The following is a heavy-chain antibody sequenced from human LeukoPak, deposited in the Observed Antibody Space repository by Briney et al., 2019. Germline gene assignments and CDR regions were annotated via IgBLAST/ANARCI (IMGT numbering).Heavy chain of an antibody. CDR1: GCTFTNHW. CDR2: IDFDGTIT. CDR3: ARDLTWNQVDF. Sequence: GGSLRLSCAASGCTFTNHWMHWIRQAPGKGPMWVSRIDFDGTITTYADSVEGRFTISRDNTKNMLYLQMNSLRVDDTAVYYCARDLTWNQVDFWGQGTLVTVSS. J-gene: IGHJ4*02. D-gene: IGHD1-14*01. V-gene: IGHV3-74*01.